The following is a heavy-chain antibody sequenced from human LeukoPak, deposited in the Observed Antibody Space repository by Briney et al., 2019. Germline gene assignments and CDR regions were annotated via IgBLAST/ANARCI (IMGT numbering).Heavy chain of an antibody. Sequence: GGSLRLSCAASGFTFDDYGMSWVRQASGKGLEWVSGINWNGGSTGYADSVKGRFTISRDNAKNSLYLQMNSLRAEDTAVYYCARGLRWYYFDYWGQGTLVTVSS. CDR1: GFTFDDYG. J-gene: IGHJ4*02. CDR2: INWNGGST. D-gene: IGHD4-23*01. V-gene: IGHV3-20*04. CDR3: ARGLRWYYFDY.